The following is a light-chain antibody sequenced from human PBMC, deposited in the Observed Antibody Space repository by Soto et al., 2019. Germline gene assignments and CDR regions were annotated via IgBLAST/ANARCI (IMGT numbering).Light chain of an antibody. CDR2: KAS. Sequence: DIQMTQSPSTLSASVGDRVTITCRASQSISSWLAWYQQKPGKAPKLLIYKASSLESGVPSRFSGSGSGTEFTLTISSLQPEDFATYYCQQYKTHSKTFGQGTKVDIK. V-gene: IGKV1-5*03. J-gene: IGKJ1*01. CDR3: QQYKTHSKT. CDR1: QSISSW.